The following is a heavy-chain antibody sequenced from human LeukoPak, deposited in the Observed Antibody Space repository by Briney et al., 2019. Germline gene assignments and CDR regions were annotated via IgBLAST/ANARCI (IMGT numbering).Heavy chain of an antibody. CDR1: GGSFSGYY. CDR3: ARHGVEATPDYYYMDV. Sequence: SETLSLTCAVYGGSFSGYYWSWIRQPPGKGLEWIGEINHSGSTNYNPSLKSRVTISIDTSKNQFSLKLSSVTAADTAVYYCARHGVEATPDYYYMDVWGKGTTVTVSS. V-gene: IGHV4-34*01. J-gene: IGHJ6*03. D-gene: IGHD1-26*01. CDR2: INHSGST.